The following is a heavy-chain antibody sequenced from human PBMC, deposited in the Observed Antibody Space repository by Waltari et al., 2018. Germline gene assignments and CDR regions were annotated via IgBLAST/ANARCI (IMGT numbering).Heavy chain of an antibody. Sequence: QVQLVQSGAEVKKPGASVKVSCKVYGYTLTELSMHWVRQATGKGIEWMGGCAPEHCESIYAQKFQGRGTMTEETSTDTAYMELSSLRSEDTAVYYCATDRIHYYDSSDDAFDIWGQGTMVTVSS. D-gene: IGHD3-22*01. CDR1: GYTLTELS. CDR2: CAPEHCES. J-gene: IGHJ3*02. CDR3: ATDRIHYYDSSDDAFDI. V-gene: IGHV1-24*01.